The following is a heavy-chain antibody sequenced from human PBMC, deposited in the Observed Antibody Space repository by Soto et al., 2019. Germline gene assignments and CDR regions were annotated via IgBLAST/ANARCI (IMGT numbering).Heavy chain of an antibody. D-gene: IGHD6-6*01. Sequence: PSETLSLTCTVSGGSVSSGSYYWSWIRQPPGKGLEWIGYIYYSGSTNYNPPLKSRVTISVDTSKNQFSLKLSSVTAADTAVYYCARDRGIAARPDDHYGMDVWGQGTTVTVSS. V-gene: IGHV4-61*01. CDR3: ARDRGIAARPDDHYGMDV. CDR1: GGSVSSGSYY. CDR2: IYYSGST. J-gene: IGHJ6*02.